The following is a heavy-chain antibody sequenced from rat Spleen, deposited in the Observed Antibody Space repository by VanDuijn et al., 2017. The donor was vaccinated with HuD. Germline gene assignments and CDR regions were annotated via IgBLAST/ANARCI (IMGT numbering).Heavy chain of an antibody. V-gene: IGHV5-27*01. CDR2: ISIIGATT. J-gene: IGHJ2*01. CDR1: GFTFSNFV. CDR3: TTKAD. Sequence: EVQLMESGGGLVQPGRSLKLSCAASGFTFSNFVMAWVRQAPTKGLEWVASISIIGATTYYRDSVKGRFTISRDDAKSTLYLQMDSLRSEDTATYYCTTKADWGQGVMVTVSS.